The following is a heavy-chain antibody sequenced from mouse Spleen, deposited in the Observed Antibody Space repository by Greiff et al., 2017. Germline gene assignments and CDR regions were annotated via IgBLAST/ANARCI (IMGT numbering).Heavy chain of an antibody. CDR1: GYTFTDYE. Sequence: VKLVESGAELVRPGASVTLSCKASGYTFTDYEMHWVKQTPVHGLEWIGAIDPETGGTAYNQKFKGKATLTADKSSSTAYMELRSLTSEDSAVYYCTRKLGFDYWGQGTTLTVSS. CDR3: TRKLGFDY. V-gene: IGHV1-15*01. J-gene: IGHJ2*01. CDR2: IDPETGGT. D-gene: IGHD4-1*01.